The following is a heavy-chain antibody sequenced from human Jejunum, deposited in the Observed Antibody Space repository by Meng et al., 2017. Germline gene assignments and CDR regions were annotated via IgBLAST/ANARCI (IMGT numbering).Heavy chain of an antibody. CDR2: ISSSGRTI. CDR1: GFNFKDYE. V-gene: IGHV3-48*03. J-gene: IGHJ6*02. CDR3: VKGGTAMVTLRSLDV. D-gene: IGHD5-18*01. Sequence: GESLKISCVASGFNFKDYEVHWVRQAPGKGLEWVSSISSSGRTIYYADSVRGRFTISRDNAKSSLYLQMSSLRAEDTALYYCVKGGTAMVTLRSLDVWGQGTTVTVSS.